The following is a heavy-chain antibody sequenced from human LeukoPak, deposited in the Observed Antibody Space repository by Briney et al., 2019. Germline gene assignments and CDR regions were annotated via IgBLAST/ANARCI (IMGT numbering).Heavy chain of an antibody. D-gene: IGHD2-2*01. J-gene: IGHJ4*02. Sequence: QAGRSLRLSCAASGFTFSSYAMHWVRQAPGKGLEWVAVISYGGRNKHYPDSVKGRFTISRDISTDTLWLQMDSLRTEDTAVYYCAKGPLRGTAAAIDYWGQGTLVTVSS. CDR2: ISYGGRNK. CDR1: GFTFSSYA. V-gene: IGHV3-30*04. CDR3: AKGPLRGTAAAIDY.